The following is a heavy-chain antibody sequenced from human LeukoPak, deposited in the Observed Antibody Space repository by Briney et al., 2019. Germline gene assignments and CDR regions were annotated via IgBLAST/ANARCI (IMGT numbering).Heavy chain of an antibody. J-gene: IGHJ5*02. CDR1: GGSISNYY. CDR2: IFYSGST. Sequence: SETLSLTCTVSGGSISNYYWSWIRQPPGKGLEWIGYIFYSGSTNYNPSLKSRVTISVDTSKNQFSLKLSSVTAADTAVYYCASGGSGSYAWFDPWGQGTLVTVSS. D-gene: IGHD3-10*01. V-gene: IGHV4-59*01. CDR3: ASGGSGSYAWFDP.